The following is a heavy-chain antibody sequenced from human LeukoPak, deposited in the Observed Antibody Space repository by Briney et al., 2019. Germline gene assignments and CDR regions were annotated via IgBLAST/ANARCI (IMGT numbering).Heavy chain of an antibody. CDR1: GYTFTGYY. D-gene: IGHD2-8*01. V-gene: IGHV1-18*04. CDR3: AREWGVFNYGDN. CDR2: ISAYNGNT. Sequence: ASVKVSCKASGYTFTGYYMHWVRQAPGQGLEWMGWISAYNGNTNYAQKFQGRVTMTTDTSTSTAYMELRSLRSDDTAVYYCAREWGVFNYGDNWGQGTLVTVSS. J-gene: IGHJ4*02.